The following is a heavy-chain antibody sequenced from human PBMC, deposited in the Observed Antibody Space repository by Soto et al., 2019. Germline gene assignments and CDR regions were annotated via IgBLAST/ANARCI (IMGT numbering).Heavy chain of an antibody. V-gene: IGHV1-18*01. CDR1: GYTFTSYG. J-gene: IGHJ6*02. Sequence: QVQLVQSGAEVKKPGASVKVYCKASGYTFTSYGISWVRQAPGQGLEWMGWISAYNGNTNYAQKLQGRVTMTTDTSTSTAYMELRSLRSDDTAVYYCARGAVDVDYGSGSYYYYGMDVWCQGTTVTVAS. CDR3: ARGAVDVDYGSGSYYYYGMDV. CDR2: ISAYNGNT. D-gene: IGHD3-10*01.